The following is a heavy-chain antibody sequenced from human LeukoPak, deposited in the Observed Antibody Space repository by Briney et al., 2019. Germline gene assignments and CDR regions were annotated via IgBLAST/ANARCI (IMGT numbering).Heavy chain of an antibody. CDR1: GFTFSSYG. V-gene: IGHV3-30*03. D-gene: IGHD1-26*01. CDR2: ISYDGSNK. CDR3: ASGLVGATYYYGMDV. J-gene: IGHJ6*02. Sequence: GGSLRLSCAASGFTFSSYGMHWVRQAPGKGLEWVAVISYDGSNKYYADSVKGRFTISRDNSKNTLYLQMNSLRAEDTAVYYRASGLVGATYYYGMDVWGQGTTVTVSS.